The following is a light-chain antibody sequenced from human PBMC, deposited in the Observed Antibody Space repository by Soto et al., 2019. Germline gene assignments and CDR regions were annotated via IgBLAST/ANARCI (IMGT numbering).Light chain of an antibody. Sequence: DIVMTQSPLSLPVTPGEPASISCRSSQSLLHSNGYNYLDWYLQKPGQSPQLLIYLGSNRASGVPDRFSGSGSGTDFTLKISRVEAEDVGVYYCMQALQTPWTFGQGTKEDIK. CDR2: LGS. CDR3: MQALQTPWT. CDR1: QSLLHSNGYNY. J-gene: IGKJ1*01. V-gene: IGKV2-28*01.